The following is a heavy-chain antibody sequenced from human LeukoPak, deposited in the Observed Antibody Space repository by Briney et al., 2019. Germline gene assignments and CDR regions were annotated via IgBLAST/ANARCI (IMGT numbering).Heavy chain of an antibody. CDR2: IYYSGST. CDR1: GGSISSYY. J-gene: IGHJ4*02. D-gene: IGHD2-15*01. CDR3: ARGSPDCSGGSCYATDY. Sequence: SETLSLTCTVSGGSISSYYWSWIRQPPGKGLEGIGYIYYSGSTNYNPSLKSRVTISVDTSKNQFSLKLSSVTAADTAVYYCARGSPDCSGGSCYATDYWGQGTLVTVSS. V-gene: IGHV4-59*01.